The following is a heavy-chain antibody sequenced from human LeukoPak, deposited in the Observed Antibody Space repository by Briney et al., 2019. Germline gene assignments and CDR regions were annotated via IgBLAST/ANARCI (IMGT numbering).Heavy chain of an antibody. CDR3: AKAHPYEYNYGGFDS. CDR2: MSYDGSDK. J-gene: IGHJ4*02. D-gene: IGHD5-18*01. CDR1: GFTFNSYA. Sequence: QTGGSLRLSCAPSGFTFNSYAMHWVRQAPGEGLEWVALMSYDGSDKHYADSVKGRFTISRDSSKNTLYLQMNSLRADDTAVYYCAKAHPYEYNYGGFDSWGQGALVTVSS. V-gene: IGHV3-30*18.